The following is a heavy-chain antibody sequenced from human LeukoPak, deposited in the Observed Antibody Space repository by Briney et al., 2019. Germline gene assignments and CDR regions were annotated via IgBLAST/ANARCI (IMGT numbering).Heavy chain of an antibody. CDR3: AKVVREKSSGWYYFDY. V-gene: IGHV3-23*01. J-gene: IGHJ4*02. CDR1: GFTFSSYA. D-gene: IGHD6-19*01. CDR2: ISGSGGST. Sequence: PGGSLRLSCAASGFTFSSYAMSWVRQAPGKGLEWVSAISGSGGSTYYADSVRGRFTISRDNSKNTLYLQMNSLRAEDTAVYYCAKVVREKSSGWYYFDYWGQGTLVTVSS.